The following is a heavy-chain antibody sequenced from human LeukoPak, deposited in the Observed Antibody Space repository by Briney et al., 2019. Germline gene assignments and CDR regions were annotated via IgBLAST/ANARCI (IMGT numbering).Heavy chain of an antibody. D-gene: IGHD3-22*01. J-gene: IGHJ4*02. Sequence: SGRSLRLSCAASGFTFSSYAMHWVRQAPGKGLEWVAVVSYDGSNKYYADSVKGRFTISRDNSKNTLYLQMNSLRAEDTAVYYCASPIALVEYYYDSSGSDYWGQGTLVTVSS. CDR1: GFTFSSYA. CDR2: VSYDGSNK. CDR3: ASPIALVEYYYDSSGSDY. V-gene: IGHV3-30-3*01.